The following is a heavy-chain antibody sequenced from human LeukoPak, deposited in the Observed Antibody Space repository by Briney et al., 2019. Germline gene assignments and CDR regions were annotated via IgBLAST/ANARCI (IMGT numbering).Heavy chain of an antibody. CDR3: VRDFDWGPDY. J-gene: IGHJ4*02. CDR2: INGKSGAT. D-gene: IGHD3-9*01. Sequence: ASVKVSCKASGGTFSSYAISWVRQAPGQGLEWMGWINGKSGATFYAQKFQDRITVTRDTSISTMYLEVNRLTTDDTAVYYCVRDFDWGPDYWGQGTLVAVSS. V-gene: IGHV1-2*02. CDR1: GGTFSSYA.